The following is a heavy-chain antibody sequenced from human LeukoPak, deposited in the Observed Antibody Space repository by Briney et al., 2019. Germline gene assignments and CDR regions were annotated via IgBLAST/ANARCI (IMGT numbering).Heavy chain of an antibody. CDR1: GYTFTGYY. Sequence: ASVKASCKASGYTFTGYYMHWVRQAPGQGLEWMGWINPNSGGTNYAQRFQGRVTMTRDTSISTAYMELSRLRSDDTAVYYCARLPIPYNWNGDWFDPWGQGTLVTVSS. V-gene: IGHV1-2*02. J-gene: IGHJ5*02. D-gene: IGHD1-20*01. CDR3: ARLPIPYNWNGDWFDP. CDR2: INPNSGGT.